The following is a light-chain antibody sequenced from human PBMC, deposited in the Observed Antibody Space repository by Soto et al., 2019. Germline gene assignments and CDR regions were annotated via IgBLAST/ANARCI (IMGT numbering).Light chain of an antibody. Sequence: EIVMTQSPATLSVSPGERATLSCRASQSVNSNLAWYQQRPGQAPRLLIYDASTRATDIPARFSGSGSGTEFTLSISSLQSEDFAVYYCQQYSDWHTFGQGTKLEIK. CDR2: DAS. CDR3: QQYSDWHT. CDR1: QSVNSN. V-gene: IGKV3-15*01. J-gene: IGKJ2*01.